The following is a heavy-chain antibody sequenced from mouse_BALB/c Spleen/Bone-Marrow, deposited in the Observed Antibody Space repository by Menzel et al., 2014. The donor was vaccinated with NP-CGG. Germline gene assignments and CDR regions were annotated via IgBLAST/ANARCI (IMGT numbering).Heavy chain of an antibody. J-gene: IGHJ1*01. CDR3: ARSGYWYFDV. CDR2: INPSNGRT. V-gene: IGHV1S81*02. D-gene: IGHD3-1*01. CDR1: GYTFTSYW. Sequence: VKLMESGAELVKPGASVKLSCKASGYTFTSYWMHWVKQRPGQGLEWIGEINPSNGRTNYVEKFKSKATLSGDKSSSTVYMQLSSLTSEDSAVYYCARSGYWYFDVRGAGTTVTVSA.